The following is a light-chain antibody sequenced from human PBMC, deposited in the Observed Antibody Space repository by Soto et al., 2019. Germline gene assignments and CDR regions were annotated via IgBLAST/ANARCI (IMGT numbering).Light chain of an antibody. CDR1: QNIERC. CDR2: DAS. CDR3: QQYKDYVWT. Sequence: DIQMTQSPSTLSASVGDRVTITCRASQNIERCMAWYQQKSGKAPKLLIYDASSLQRGVPSRFSGSGSGTEFTLTITSLQPDDFATYYCQQYKDYVWTFGQGTKV. V-gene: IGKV1-5*01. J-gene: IGKJ1*01.